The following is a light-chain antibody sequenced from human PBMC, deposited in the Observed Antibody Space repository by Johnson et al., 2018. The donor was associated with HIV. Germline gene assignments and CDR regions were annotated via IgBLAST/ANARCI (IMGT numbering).Light chain of an antibody. J-gene: IGLJ1*01. Sequence: QSALTQPPSVSAAPGQKVTISCSGSSSNIGNNYVSWYQQLPGTAPKLLIYENNKRPSGIPDRFSGSKSGTSATLAITGLQTGDEADYYCGTWDSSLSVYAFGTGTKVTVL. CDR2: ENN. CDR1: SSNIGNNY. CDR3: GTWDSSLSVYA. V-gene: IGLV1-51*02.